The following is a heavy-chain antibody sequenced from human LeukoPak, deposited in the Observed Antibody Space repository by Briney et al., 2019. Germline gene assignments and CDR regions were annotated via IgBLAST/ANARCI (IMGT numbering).Heavy chain of an antibody. CDR3: ARDLRVAVASYTLFDY. V-gene: IGHV3-23*01. Sequence: GGSLRLSCAASGFTFSSYAMSWVRQTPGKGLEWVSSISGSGYTSYYADPVKGRFTISRDNSKNLLYLQMNSLRAEDTALYYCARDLRVAVASYTLFDYWGQGTLVTVSS. D-gene: IGHD6-19*01. CDR2: ISGSGYTS. J-gene: IGHJ4*02. CDR1: GFTFSSYA.